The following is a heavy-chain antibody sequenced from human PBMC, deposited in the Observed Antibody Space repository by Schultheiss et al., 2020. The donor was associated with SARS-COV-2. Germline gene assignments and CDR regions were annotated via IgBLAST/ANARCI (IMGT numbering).Heavy chain of an antibody. CDR2: ISSNGGST. Sequence: GESLKISCAASGFTFSSYAMHWVRQAPGKGLEYVSAISSNGGSTYYANSVKGRFTISRDNSKNTLYLQMGSLRAEDMAVYYCARDYCSGGSCYGRDYYGMDVWGQGTTVTVSS. J-gene: IGHJ6*02. CDR3: ARDYCSGGSCYGRDYYGMDV. V-gene: IGHV3-64*01. D-gene: IGHD2-15*01. CDR1: GFTFSSYA.